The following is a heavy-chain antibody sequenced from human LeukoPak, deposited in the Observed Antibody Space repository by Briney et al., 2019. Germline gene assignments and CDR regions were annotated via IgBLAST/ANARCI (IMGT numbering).Heavy chain of an antibody. CDR2: INHSGST. CDR3: ARWNYQMGAFDI. J-gene: IGHJ3*02. D-gene: IGHD1-7*01. Sequence: PSETLSLTCAVYGGSFSGYYWSWIRQPPGKGLEWIGEINHSGSTNYNPSLKSRVTISVDTSKNQFSLKLSSVTAADTAVYYCARWNYQMGAFDIWGQGTMVTVSS. CDR1: GGSFSGYY. V-gene: IGHV4-34*01.